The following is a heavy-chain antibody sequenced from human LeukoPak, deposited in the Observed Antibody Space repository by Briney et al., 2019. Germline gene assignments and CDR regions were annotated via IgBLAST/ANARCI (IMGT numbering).Heavy chain of an antibody. Sequence: TGGSLRLSCAASGFIFSRYWMHWVRQAPGKGLVWVARMNSNGRSTSYADSVKGRSTISRDNAKNTLSLQMNSLRAEDTAVYYCARVGGSNAFDIWGQGTMVIASA. CDR2: MNSNGRST. D-gene: IGHD1-26*01. CDR3: ARVGGSNAFDI. J-gene: IGHJ3*02. V-gene: IGHV3-74*01. CDR1: GFIFSRYW.